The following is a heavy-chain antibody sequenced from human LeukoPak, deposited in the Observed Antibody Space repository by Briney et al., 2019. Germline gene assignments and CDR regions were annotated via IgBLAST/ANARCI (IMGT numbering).Heavy chain of an antibody. V-gene: IGHV4-34*01. CDR2: INHSGST. D-gene: IGHD6-19*01. J-gene: IGHJ6*04. CDR3: ASALVPPPTRYSSRWYSF. Sequence: SETLSLTRAVYGGSFSGYYWSWIRQPPGKRLEWIGEINHSGSTNYNPSLKRRGTISVDTSKNQFSLNLSSVTAADTAVYYCASALVPPPTRYSSRWYSFWGKGTTVTVSS. CDR1: GGSFSGYY.